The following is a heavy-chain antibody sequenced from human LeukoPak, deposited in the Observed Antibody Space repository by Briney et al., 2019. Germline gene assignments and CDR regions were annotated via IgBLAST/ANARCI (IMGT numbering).Heavy chain of an antibody. Sequence: GRSLRLSCAASGFTFDDYAMHWVRQAPGKGLEWVSGISWNSGSIGYADSVKGRFTISRDNAKNSLYLQMNSLRAEDTAVYYCAKDPGFAYSEDYWGQGTLVTVSS. D-gene: IGHD3-3*01. J-gene: IGHJ4*02. V-gene: IGHV3-9*01. CDR3: AKDPGFAYSEDY. CDR1: GFTFDDYA. CDR2: ISWNSGSI.